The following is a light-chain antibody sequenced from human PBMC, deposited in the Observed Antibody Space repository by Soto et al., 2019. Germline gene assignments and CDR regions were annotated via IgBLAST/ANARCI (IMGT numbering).Light chain of an antibody. V-gene: IGLV1-40*01. CDR3: QSYDSSLGAWV. Sequence: QLVLTQTPSVSGAPGQRVTISCTGSSSNIGAGYDIHWYQQLPGTAPKLLIYGTANRPSGVPDRFSGSKSGTSASLAITGLQAEDEADYYCQSYDSSLGAWVFGGGTKLTVL. J-gene: IGLJ3*02. CDR1: SSNIGAGYD. CDR2: GTA.